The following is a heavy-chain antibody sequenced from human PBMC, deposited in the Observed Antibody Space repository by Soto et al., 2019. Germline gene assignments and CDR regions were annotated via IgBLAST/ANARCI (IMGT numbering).Heavy chain of an antibody. V-gene: IGHV1-46*02. CDR1: GYNFNTYY. Sequence: GASVQVSCKASGYNFNTYYMQWVRQAPGQGLEWMGTINPSGGRTAYAQKLQGRLTMTRDTSTGTVYMELRSLTSEDTAVYYCARPAATTFLYYQNGLDVWGQGTTVTVSS. CDR3: ARPAATTFLYYQNGLDV. D-gene: IGHD4-4*01. CDR2: INPSGGRT. J-gene: IGHJ6*02.